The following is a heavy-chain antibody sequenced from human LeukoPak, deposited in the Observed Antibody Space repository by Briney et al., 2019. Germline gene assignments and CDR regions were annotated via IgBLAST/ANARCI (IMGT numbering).Heavy chain of an antibody. CDR1: GFHFSSYW. Sequence: GGSLRLSCAASGFHFSSYWILWVRQAPGKGLVWVSRINNDGSDIIYADSVKGRFAMSRDNAENTLFLQMSGLRTEDTALYYCARGGGSHAFDLWGQGTMVTVSS. CDR3: ARGGGSHAFDL. V-gene: IGHV3-74*01. CDR2: INNDGSDI. J-gene: IGHJ3*01. D-gene: IGHD6-25*01.